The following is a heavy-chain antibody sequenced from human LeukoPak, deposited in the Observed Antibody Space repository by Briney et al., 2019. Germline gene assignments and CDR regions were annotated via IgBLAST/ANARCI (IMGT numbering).Heavy chain of an antibody. J-gene: IGHJ5*02. Sequence: GASVKVSCKASGYTFTGYYMHWVRQAPGQGLEWMGWMNPNSGGTNYAQKFQGRVTMTRDTSISTAYMELSRLRSDDTAVYYCARDPPIRGTMVRGPFSNWFDPWGQGTLVTVSS. CDR2: MNPNSGGT. D-gene: IGHD3-10*01. V-gene: IGHV1-2*02. CDR1: GYTFTGYY. CDR3: ARDPPIRGTMVRGPFSNWFDP.